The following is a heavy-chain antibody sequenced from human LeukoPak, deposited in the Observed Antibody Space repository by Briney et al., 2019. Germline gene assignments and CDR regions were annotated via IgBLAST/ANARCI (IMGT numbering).Heavy chain of an antibody. CDR2: IKQDGSEK. V-gene: IGHV3-7*01. D-gene: IGHD5-18*01. CDR1: GFTFSSYW. Sequence: GGSLRLSCAASGFTFSSYWMNWFRQPPGKGLEWVANIKQDGSEKYYVDSVKGRFTISRDNAKKSLYLQMNSLRAEATGVYYCARDPSRGYTYGYGDYWGQGILVTVSS. CDR3: ARDPSRGYTYGYGDY. J-gene: IGHJ4*02.